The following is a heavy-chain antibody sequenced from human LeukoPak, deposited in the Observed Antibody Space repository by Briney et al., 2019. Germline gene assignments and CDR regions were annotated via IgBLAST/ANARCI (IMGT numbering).Heavy chain of an antibody. CDR3: ARDFSGSRSYYNALWFDP. J-gene: IGHJ5*02. CDR2: INWNGDST. V-gene: IGHV3-20*01. CDR1: GFTFDDYG. D-gene: IGHD3-10*01. Sequence: GGSLSLSCAGSGFTFDDYGMHGVGPAPGKGREGVAGINWNGDSTGYADSLKGRFTLLRDNAKNSMYLQMNSLRAEDTALYHCARDFSGSRSYYNALWFDPWGQGTLVTVSS.